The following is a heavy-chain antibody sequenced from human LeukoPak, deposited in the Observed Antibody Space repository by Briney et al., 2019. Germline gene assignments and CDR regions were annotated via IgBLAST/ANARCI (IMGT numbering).Heavy chain of an antibody. CDR3: VRDRELTY. D-gene: IGHD3-10*01. CDR1: GGSISIYY. V-gene: IGHV4-59*01. J-gene: IGHJ4*02. CDR2: IYNSGSST. Sequence: SETLSLTCTVSGGSISIYYWNWIRQPPGKGLEWIWYIYNSGSSTIYNPSLKSRVTISVDTSKSQFSLGLSSVTAADTAVYFCVRDRELTYWGQGTLVTVSS.